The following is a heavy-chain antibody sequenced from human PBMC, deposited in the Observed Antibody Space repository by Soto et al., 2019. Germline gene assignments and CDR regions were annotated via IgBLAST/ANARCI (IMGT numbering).Heavy chain of an antibody. CDR2: IIPFFGTA. CDR3: ARSATMDDGDKYYYEF. CDR1: GGTFSTFG. J-gene: IGHJ4*02. Sequence: GASVKVSCKASGGTFSTFGISWVRQAPGQGLEWMGGIIPFFGTAKYSQKFEDRISITADESTNTVYMDLRSLTSEDTAIYYCARSATMDDGDKYYYEFWGQGALVTVS. D-gene: IGHD3-22*01. V-gene: IGHV1-69*13.